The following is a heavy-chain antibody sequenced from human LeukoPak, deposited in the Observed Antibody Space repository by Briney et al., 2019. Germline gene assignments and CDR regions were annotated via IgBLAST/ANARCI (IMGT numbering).Heavy chain of an antibody. CDR1: GFTFTSYA. CDR3: AKLSLSFLSGYSGVEGYYMDV. J-gene: IGHJ6*03. Sequence: GGSLRLSCAASGFTFTSYAVTWVRQAPGKGLEWVSGISGSAGSTYYADSVKGRFTISRDNSRNTVYVQMNSLRAEDTAVYYCAKLSLSFLSGYSGVEGYYMDVWGKGTTVAVSS. D-gene: IGHD3-3*01. CDR2: ISGSAGST. V-gene: IGHV3-23*01.